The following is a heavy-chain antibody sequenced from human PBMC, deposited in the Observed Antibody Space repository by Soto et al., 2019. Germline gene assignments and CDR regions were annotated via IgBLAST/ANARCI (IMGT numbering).Heavy chain of an antibody. CDR2: IYPSDSDI. D-gene: IGHD3-10*01. Sequence: GESLKISCKTSGYSFTSHWIAWVRQMPGKGLEWMGIIYPSDSDIRYRPSFQGQVTISVDKSISTAYLQWSSLKASDTDTYYCLRQDYSNYSGGMDVWGQGTTVTVSS. J-gene: IGHJ6*02. V-gene: IGHV5-51*01. CDR1: GYSFTSHW. CDR3: LRQDYSNYSGGMDV.